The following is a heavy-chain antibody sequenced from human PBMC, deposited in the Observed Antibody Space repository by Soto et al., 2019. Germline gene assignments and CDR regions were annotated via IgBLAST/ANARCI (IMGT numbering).Heavy chain of an antibody. D-gene: IGHD5-18*01. CDR1: GFTFSSYS. J-gene: IGHJ4*02. CDR3: ARDGRIQLWFRVGFDY. Sequence: SLRLSCAASGFTFSSYSMNWVRQAPGKGLEWVSYISSSSSTIYYADSVKGRFTISRDNAKNSLYLQMNSLRDEDTAVYYCARDGRIQLWFRVGFDYWGQGTLVTVSS. V-gene: IGHV3-48*02. CDR2: ISSSSSTI.